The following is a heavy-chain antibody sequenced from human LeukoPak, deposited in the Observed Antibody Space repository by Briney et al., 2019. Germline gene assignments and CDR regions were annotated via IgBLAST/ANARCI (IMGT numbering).Heavy chain of an antibody. Sequence: GGSLRLSCAASGFTFDDCAMHWVRQAPGKGLEWVSGISWNSGSIGYADSVKGRFTISRDNAKNSLYLQMNSLRAEDMALYYCAKEYCSGGSCYRGAFDIWGQGTMVTVSS. CDR3: AKEYCSGGSCYRGAFDI. V-gene: IGHV3-9*03. D-gene: IGHD2-15*01. CDR2: ISWNSGSI. CDR1: GFTFDDCA. J-gene: IGHJ3*02.